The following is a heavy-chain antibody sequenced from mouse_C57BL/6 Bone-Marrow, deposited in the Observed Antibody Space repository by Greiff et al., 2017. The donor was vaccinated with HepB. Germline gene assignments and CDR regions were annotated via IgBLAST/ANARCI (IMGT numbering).Heavy chain of an antibody. Sequence: QVQLQQSGAELVKPGASVKLSCKASGYTFTEYTIHWVKQRSGQGLEWIGWFYPGSGSIKYNEKFKDKATLTANKSSSTVYMEISRLTSEDSAVYCCARDEDYYGSSYGFAYWGQGTLVTVSA. CDR1: GYTFTEYT. V-gene: IGHV1-62-2*01. CDR3: ARDEDYYGSSYGFAY. J-gene: IGHJ3*01. CDR2: FYPGSGSI. D-gene: IGHD1-1*01.